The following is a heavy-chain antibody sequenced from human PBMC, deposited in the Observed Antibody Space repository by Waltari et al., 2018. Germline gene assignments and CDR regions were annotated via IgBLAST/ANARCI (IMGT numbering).Heavy chain of an antibody. CDR3: ARDPPGVAVSGKG. J-gene: IGHJ4*02. V-gene: IGHV3-53*01. D-gene: IGHD6-19*01. Sequence: EVQLVESGGGLIQPGGSLRLSCAVSGFTVGNNYMSWVRQAPGKGLEWISLICSGGGIHYADAVKGRFTISRDSSKNTLYLQMNSLRVEDTAVYYCARDPPGVAVSGKGWGQGTLVTVSA. CDR2: ICSGGGI. CDR1: GFTVGNNY.